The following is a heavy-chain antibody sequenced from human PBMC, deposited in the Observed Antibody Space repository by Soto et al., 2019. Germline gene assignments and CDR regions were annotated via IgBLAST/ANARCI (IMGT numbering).Heavy chain of an antibody. Sequence: QVPLVQSGAEVKKPGASVKVSCKASGYTFTSYAMHWVRQAPGQRLEWMGWINAGNGNTKYSQKFQGRVTITRDTAASTAYMELSSLRSEDTAVYYCARARTAMVDDNYYYYYRDVWGKGTTVTVSS. CDR2: INAGNGNT. CDR1: GYTFTSYA. V-gene: IGHV1-3*01. CDR3: ARARTAMVDDNYYYYYRDV. J-gene: IGHJ6*03. D-gene: IGHD5-18*01.